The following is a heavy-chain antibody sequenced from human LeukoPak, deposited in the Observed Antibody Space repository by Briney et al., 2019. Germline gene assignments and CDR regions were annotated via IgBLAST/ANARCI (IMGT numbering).Heavy chain of an antibody. D-gene: IGHD6-13*01. Sequence: SETLSLTCAVYGGSFSGYYWSWIRQPPGKGLEWIGNIYYSGSTYYNPSLKSPVTMSIDTSKNQFSLTLTSVTAADTAIYYCASQSTYSSNPDFFGYWGQGTLVTVSS. CDR3: ASQSTYSSNPDFFGY. V-gene: IGHV4-34*01. CDR2: IYYSGST. J-gene: IGHJ4*02. CDR1: GGSFSGYY.